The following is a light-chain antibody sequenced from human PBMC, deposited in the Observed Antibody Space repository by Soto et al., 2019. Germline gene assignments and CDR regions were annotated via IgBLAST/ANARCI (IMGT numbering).Light chain of an antibody. CDR2: DAS. V-gene: IGKV1-33*01. CDR1: QDITKF. J-gene: IGKJ2*01. Sequence: DIQMTQSPSSLSASVGDRVTITCQASQDITKFLNWYQQKPGKAPKLLIYDASNLETGVSSRFSGSGSGTDFTFTISSLRPEDIATYYCQQHDYRPYTFGQGTKLEIK. CDR3: QQHDYRPYT.